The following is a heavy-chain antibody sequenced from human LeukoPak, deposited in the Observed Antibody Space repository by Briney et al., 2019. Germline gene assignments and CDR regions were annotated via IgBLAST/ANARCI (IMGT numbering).Heavy chain of an antibody. D-gene: IGHD4-17*01. V-gene: IGHV4-30-4*01. CDR2: IFYNGNP. J-gene: IGHJ4*02. CDR3: AKNDYDDITRMNY. Sequence: SETLSLTCAVYGGSFSGYSWSWIRQPPGKGLEWIGYIFYNGNPYYNPSLKSRVTMSVDTSKNQFSLRLSSVTAADTAVYYCAKNDYDDITRMNYWGQGTLVTVSS. CDR1: GGSFSGYS.